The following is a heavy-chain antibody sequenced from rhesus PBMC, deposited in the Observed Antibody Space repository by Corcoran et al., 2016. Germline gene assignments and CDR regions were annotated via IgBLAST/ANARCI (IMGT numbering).Heavy chain of an antibody. CDR1: GASISSNY. D-gene: IGHD6-25*01. Sequence: QLQLQESGPGLVKPSETLSLTCAVSGASISSNYWSLIRQPPGKGLEWIGRNSGRGESTDYNPTLKSRVTMSTDTSKNQFSLKLSSVTAADTAVYYCAREPYSGSWFDYWGQGVLVTVSS. CDR3: AREPYSGSWFDY. V-gene: IGHV4-173*01. CDR2: NSGRGEST. J-gene: IGHJ4*01.